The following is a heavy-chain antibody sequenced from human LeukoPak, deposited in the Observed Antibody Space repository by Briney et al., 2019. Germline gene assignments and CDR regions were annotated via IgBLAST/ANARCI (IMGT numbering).Heavy chain of an antibody. CDR1: GGSISSGSYY. Sequence: SETLSLTCTVSGGSISSGSYYWSWIRQPAGKGLEWIGRIYTSGSTNYNPSLKSRVTISVDTSKNQFSLKLSSVTAADTAVYYCARETGSYPSLRVFQHWGQGTLVTVSS. D-gene: IGHD3-10*01. J-gene: IGHJ1*01. V-gene: IGHV4-61*02. CDR2: IYTSGST. CDR3: ARETGSYPSLRVFQH.